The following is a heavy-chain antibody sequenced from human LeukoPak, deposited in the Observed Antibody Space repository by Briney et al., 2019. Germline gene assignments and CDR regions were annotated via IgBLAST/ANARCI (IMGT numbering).Heavy chain of an antibody. V-gene: IGHV3-74*01. CDR2: INNDGSIT. CDR1: EFTISRYW. CDR3: ARGPYLTYYDFWSGSHFDY. Sequence: GGSLRLSCAASEFTISRYWMHWVRQAPGKGLVWVSNINNDGSITTYADSVKGRFTISRDNVKNTLFLQMNSLRAEDTAVYYCARGPYLTYYDFWSGSHFDYWGQGTLVTVSS. J-gene: IGHJ4*02. D-gene: IGHD3-3*01.